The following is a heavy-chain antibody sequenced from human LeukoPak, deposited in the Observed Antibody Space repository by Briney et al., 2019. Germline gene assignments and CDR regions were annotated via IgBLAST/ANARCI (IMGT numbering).Heavy chain of an antibody. CDR1: GGSISSSSYY. D-gene: IGHD6-13*01. CDR2: IYYSGST. J-gene: IGHJ4*02. CDR3: ARGPRRRSAGSPGVYFDY. Sequence: SETLSLTCTVSGGSISSSSYYWGWIRQPPGKGLEWIGSIYYSGSTYYNPSLKSRVTISVDTSKNQFSLKLSSVTAADTAVYYCARGPRRRSAGSPGVYFDYWGQGTLVTVSS. V-gene: IGHV4-39*07.